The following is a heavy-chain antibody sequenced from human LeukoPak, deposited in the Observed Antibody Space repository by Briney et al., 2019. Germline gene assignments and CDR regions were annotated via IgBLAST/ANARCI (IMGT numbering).Heavy chain of an antibody. V-gene: IGHV3-53*01. D-gene: IGHD6-19*01. Sequence: GGSLRLSCAASGFTVSSDYMSWVRQAPGKGLEWVSVIYSGGSTYYADSVKGRFTISRDNSKNTLYLQMNSLRAEDTAVYYCASWPGGWYGEDSWGQGTLVTVSS. J-gene: IGHJ4*02. CDR2: IYSGGST. CDR1: GFTVSSDY. CDR3: ASWPGGWYGEDS.